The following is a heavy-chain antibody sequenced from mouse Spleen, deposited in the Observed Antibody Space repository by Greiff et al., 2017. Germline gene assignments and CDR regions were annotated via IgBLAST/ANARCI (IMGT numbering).Heavy chain of an antibody. D-gene: IGHD4-1*02. CDR2: INPSTGGT. Sequence: VQLQQSGPELVKPGASVKISCKASGYSFTGYYMNWVKQSPEKSLEWIGEINPSTGGTTYNQKFKAKATLTVDKSSSTAYMQLKSLTSEDSAVYYCARPQLGPWFAYWGQGTLVTVSA. V-gene: IGHV1-42*01. CDR1: GYSFTGYY. J-gene: IGHJ3*01. CDR3: ARPQLGPWFAY.